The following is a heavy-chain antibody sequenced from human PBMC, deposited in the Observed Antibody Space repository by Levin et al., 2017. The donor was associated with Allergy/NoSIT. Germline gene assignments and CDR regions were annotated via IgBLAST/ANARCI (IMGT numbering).Heavy chain of an antibody. D-gene: IGHD2-21*02. J-gene: IGHJ5*02. CDR3: ARAPGSAYCGGDCYSNWFDP. CDR1: GGSISSGGYY. Sequence: SETLSLTCTVSGGSISSGGYYWSWIRQHPGKGLEWIGYIYYSGSTYYNPSLKSRVTISVDTSKNQFSLKLSSVTAADTAVYYCARAPGSAYCGGDCYSNWFDPWGQGTLVTVSS. CDR2: IYYSGST. V-gene: IGHV4-31*03.